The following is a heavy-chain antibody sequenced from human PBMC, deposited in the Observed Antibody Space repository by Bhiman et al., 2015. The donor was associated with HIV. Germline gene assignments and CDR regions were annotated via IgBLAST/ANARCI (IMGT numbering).Heavy chain of an antibody. D-gene: IGHD6-6*01. V-gene: IGHV3-74*01. J-gene: IGHJ5*02. Sequence: EVQLVESGGGLVQPGGSLRLSCAASGFTFSSYWMHWVRQAPGKGLVWVSAISNGGDYTYFADSVTGRFTISRDNSKNTVYLQMNSLRAEDTAVYYCARGSSSSLSAERFDPWGQGTLVTVSS. CDR3: ARGSSSSLSAERFDP. CDR1: GFTFSSYW. CDR2: ISNGGDYT.